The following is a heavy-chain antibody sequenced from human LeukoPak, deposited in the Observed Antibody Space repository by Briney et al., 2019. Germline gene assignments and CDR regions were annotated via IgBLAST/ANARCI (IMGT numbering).Heavy chain of an antibody. CDR1: GFTFSSYS. J-gene: IGHJ4*02. Sequence: PGGSLRLSCAAPGFTFSSYSMNWVRQAPGKGLEWVSSISSSSSYIYYADSVKGRFTISRDNSKNTVYLQMNSLRAEDTAVYYCAKDPYGTRYFDYWGQGTLVTVSS. D-gene: IGHD2-2*01. CDR3: AKDPYGTRYFDY. V-gene: IGHV3-21*04. CDR2: ISSSSSYI.